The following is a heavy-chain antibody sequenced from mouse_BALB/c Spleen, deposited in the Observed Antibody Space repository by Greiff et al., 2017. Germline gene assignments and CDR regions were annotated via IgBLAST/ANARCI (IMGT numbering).Heavy chain of an antibody. D-gene: IGHD1-1*01. CDR3: AGGHNYGSSYVGDYCAMDY. CDR1: GYTFTDYN. CDR2: INPNNGGT. V-gene: IGHV1-18*01. J-gene: IGHJ4*01. Sequence: VQLQQSGPELVKPGASVKIPCKASGYTFTDYNMDWVKQSHGKSLEWIGDINPNNGGTIYNQKFKGKATLTVDKSSSTAYMELRSLTSEDTAVYNCAGGHNYGSSYVGDYCAMDYWGEGTTVTVSS.